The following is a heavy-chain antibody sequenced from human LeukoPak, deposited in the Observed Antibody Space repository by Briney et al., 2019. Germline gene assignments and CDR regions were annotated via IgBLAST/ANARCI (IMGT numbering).Heavy chain of an antibody. CDR3: ARESDFWSGYHFDY. CDR1: GFTFSSYG. Sequence: GGSLRLSCAASGFTFSSYGMHWVRQAPGKGLEWVAFIRYDGSNKYYADSVKGRFTISRDNSKNTLYLQMNGLRAEDTAVYYCARESDFWSGYHFDYWGQGTLVTVSS. CDR2: IRYDGSNK. D-gene: IGHD3-3*01. V-gene: IGHV3-30*02. J-gene: IGHJ4*02.